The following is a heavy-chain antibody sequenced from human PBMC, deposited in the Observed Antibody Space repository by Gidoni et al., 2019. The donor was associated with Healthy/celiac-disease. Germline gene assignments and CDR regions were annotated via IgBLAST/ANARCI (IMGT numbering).Heavy chain of an antibody. CDR3: TTELLGYCSGGSCYNFDY. D-gene: IGHD2-15*01. Sequence: EVQLVESGGGLVKPGGSLSLSCAASGFTFSNAWLSWVRQAPGTGLEWVGRIKSKTDGGTTDYAAPVKGRFTISRDDSKNTLYLQMNSLKTEDTAVYYCTTELLGYCSGGSCYNFDYWGQGTLVTVSS. CDR2: IKSKTDGGTT. J-gene: IGHJ4*02. CDR1: GFTFSNAW. V-gene: IGHV3-15*01.